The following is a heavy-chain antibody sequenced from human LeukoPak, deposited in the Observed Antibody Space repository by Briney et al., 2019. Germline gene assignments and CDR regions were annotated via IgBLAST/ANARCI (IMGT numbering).Heavy chain of an antibody. CDR3: ARDYGSGSYPAFDI. J-gene: IGHJ3*02. D-gene: IGHD3-10*01. V-gene: IGHV1-69*04. CDR2: IIPILGIA. Sequence: ASVKVSCKASVGTLSRYTISWVRQAPGQGLEWMGRIIPILGIANYAQKFQGRVTITADKSTSTAYMELSSLRSEDTAVYYCARDYGSGSYPAFDIWGQGTMVTLSS. CDR1: VGTLSRYT.